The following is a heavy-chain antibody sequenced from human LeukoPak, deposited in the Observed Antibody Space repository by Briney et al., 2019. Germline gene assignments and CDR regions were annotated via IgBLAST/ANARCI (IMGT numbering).Heavy chain of an antibody. Sequence: GGSLRLSCAASGFTFSDHYMDWVRQAPGKGLEWVGRTRIKTNSYTTENAASVKGRFTISRDDSKNSLSLQMDSLKTEDTAVYYCTREYSGSYYFWGQGTLVTVSS. D-gene: IGHD1-26*01. CDR2: TRIKTNSYTT. V-gene: IGHV3-72*01. CDR1: GFTFSDHY. CDR3: TREYSGSYYF. J-gene: IGHJ4*02.